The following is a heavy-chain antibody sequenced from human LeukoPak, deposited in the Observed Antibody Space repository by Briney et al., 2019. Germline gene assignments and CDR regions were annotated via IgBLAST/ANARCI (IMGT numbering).Heavy chain of an antibody. V-gene: IGHV3-21*01. CDR2: ISSSSSYI. CDR1: GFTFSSYS. Sequence: PGGSLRLSCAASGFTFSSYSMNWVRQAPGKGLEWVSSISSSSSYIYYADSVKGRFTISRDNAKNTLYLQMNCLRAEDTAVYYCARGPNYYDSGFMDVWGKGTTVTVSS. CDR3: ARGPNYYDSGFMDV. D-gene: IGHD3-22*01. J-gene: IGHJ6*03.